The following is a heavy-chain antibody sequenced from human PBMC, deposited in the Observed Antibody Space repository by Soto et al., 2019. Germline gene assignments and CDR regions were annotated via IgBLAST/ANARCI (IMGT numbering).Heavy chain of an antibody. V-gene: IGHV4-59*08. CDR2: MYYSGST. D-gene: IGHD3-10*01. Sequence: QVQLQESGPGLVKPSETLSLTCTVSGGSISSYYWSWIRQPPGKGLEWIGYMYYSGSTNYNPSLKSRVSISVDTSKNQFFLKLGSVTAADTAVYYCARHRRVRGVNPSFAPWGQGTLVTVSS. CDR3: ARHRRVRGVNPSFAP. CDR1: GGSISSYY. J-gene: IGHJ5*02.